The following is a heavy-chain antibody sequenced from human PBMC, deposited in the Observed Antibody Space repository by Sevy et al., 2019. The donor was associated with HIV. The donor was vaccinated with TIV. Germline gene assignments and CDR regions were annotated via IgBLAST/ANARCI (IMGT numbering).Heavy chain of an antibody. CDR3: AQRGGQYDLGMDV. CDR1: GFTFSSFE. Sequence: GGSLRLSCVASGFTFSSFEMNWVRQAPGKGLEWVSSISTSGSNRDYADSLKGRVTISRDNAKKSHYLQMNSLRAEDTVIYFCAQRGGQYDLGMDVWGQGTTVTVSS. D-gene: IGHD1-1*01. J-gene: IGHJ6*02. V-gene: IGHV3-48*03. CDR2: ISTSGSNR.